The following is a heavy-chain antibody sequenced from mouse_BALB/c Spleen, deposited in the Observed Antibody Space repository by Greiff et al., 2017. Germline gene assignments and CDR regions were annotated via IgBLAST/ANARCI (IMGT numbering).Heavy chain of an antibody. CDR2: IYPGDGDT. CDR3: ARSTVRAMDY. D-gene: IGHD1-1*01. CDR1: GYAFSSSW. J-gene: IGHJ4*01. V-gene: IGHV1-82*01. Sequence: VQLVESGPELVKPGASVKISCKASGYAFSSSWMNWVKQRPGQGLEWIGRIYPGDGDTNYNGKFKGKATLTADKSSSTAYMQLSSLTSVDSAVYFCARSTVRAMDYWGQGTSVTVSS.